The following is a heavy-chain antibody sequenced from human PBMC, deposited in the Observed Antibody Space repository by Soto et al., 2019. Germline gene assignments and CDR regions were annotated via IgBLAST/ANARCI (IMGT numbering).Heavy chain of an antibody. V-gene: IGHV1-69*14. CDR3: ASGWKVHDIGNYCYGMGV. J-gene: IGHJ6*02. CDR1: GGASSDSA. Sequence: QVQPVQPGATVKNPGASVKVSCKAPGGASSDSAFSWLRQAPGQELNGRGGIIPIFRASASAQKFQGRVTITADKLTSTAYMEMNSLRSEDTAVYYCASGWKVHDIGNYCYGMGVWGQGTTVTVSS. D-gene: IGHD2-15*01. CDR2: IIPIFRAS.